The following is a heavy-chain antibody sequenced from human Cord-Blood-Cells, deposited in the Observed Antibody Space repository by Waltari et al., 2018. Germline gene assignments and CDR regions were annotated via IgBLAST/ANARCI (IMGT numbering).Heavy chain of an antibody. D-gene: IGHD1-26*01. Sequence: QVQLQESGPGLVKPSETLSLTCTVSGGSISRYYWRWIRQPPGKGLEWIGYIYYSGSTNYNPSLKSRVTISVDTSKNQFSLKLSSVTAADTAVYYCARGGSYYYFDYWGQGTLVTVSS. CDR3: ARGGSYYYFDY. CDR1: GGSISRYY. CDR2: IYYSGST. V-gene: IGHV4-59*01. J-gene: IGHJ4*02.